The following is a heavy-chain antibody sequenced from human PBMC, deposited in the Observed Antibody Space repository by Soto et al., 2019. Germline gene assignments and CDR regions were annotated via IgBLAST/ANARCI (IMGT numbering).Heavy chain of an antibody. J-gene: IGHJ6*03. V-gene: IGHV1-69*02. CDR2: IIPILGIA. D-gene: IGHD3-10*01. Sequence: GASVKVSCKASGGTFSSYTISWVRQAPGQGLEWMGRIIPILGIANYAQKFQGRVTITADKSTSTAYMELSSLRSEDTAVYYCAREGSGSYYTEVFYYYYYMDVWGKGTTVTVSS. CDR3: AREGSGSYYTEVFYYYYYMDV. CDR1: GGTFSSYT.